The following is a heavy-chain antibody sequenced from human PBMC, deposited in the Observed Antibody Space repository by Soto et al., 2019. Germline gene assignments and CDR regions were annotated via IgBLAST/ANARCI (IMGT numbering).Heavy chain of an antibody. J-gene: IGHJ4*02. CDR2: ISSSSSTI. D-gene: IGHD4-17*01. CDR3: ARHRTTVTSPFDY. CDR1: GFTFSSYS. Sequence: EVQLVESGGGLAQPGGSLRLSCAASGFTFSSYSMNWVRQAPGKGLEWVSYISSSSSTIYHADSVKGRFTISRDNAKNSRYLQMNSLRDEDTAVYYCARHRTTVTSPFDYWGQGTLVTVSS. V-gene: IGHV3-48*02.